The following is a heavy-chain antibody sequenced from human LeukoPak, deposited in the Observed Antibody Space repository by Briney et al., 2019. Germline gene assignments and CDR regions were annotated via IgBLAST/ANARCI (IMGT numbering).Heavy chain of an antibody. V-gene: IGHV4-31*03. CDR3: ARGGRVIITGYYYYGMDV. J-gene: IGHJ6*02. D-gene: IGHD3-10*01. CDR1: GGSISSGGYY. CDR2: IYYSGST. Sequence: SRTLSLTCTVSGGSISSGGYYWSWIRQHPGKGLEWIGYIYYSGSTYYNPSLKSRVTISVDTSKNQFSLKLSSVTAADTAVYYCARGGRVIITGYYYYGMDVWGQGTTVTVSS.